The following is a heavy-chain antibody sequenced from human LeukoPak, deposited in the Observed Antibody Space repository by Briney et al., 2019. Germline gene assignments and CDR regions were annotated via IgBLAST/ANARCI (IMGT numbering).Heavy chain of an antibody. Sequence: ASVKVSCKVSGYTLTELSMHWVRQAPGKGLEWMGGFDPEDGETIYAQKFQGRVTMTEDTSTDTAYMELSSLRSGDTAVYYCAADFYRTQVFDYWGQGTLVTVSS. V-gene: IGHV1-24*01. J-gene: IGHJ4*02. CDR1: GYTLTELS. CDR2: FDPEDGET. D-gene: IGHD2/OR15-2a*01. CDR3: AADFYRTQVFDY.